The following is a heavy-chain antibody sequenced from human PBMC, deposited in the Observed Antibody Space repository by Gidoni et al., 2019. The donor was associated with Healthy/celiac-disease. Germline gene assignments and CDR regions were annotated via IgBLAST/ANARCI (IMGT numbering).Heavy chain of an antibody. CDR2: ISSSSSTI. CDR3: ASCTYYDFWSGYSLSYMDV. CDR1: GFTFSSYS. J-gene: IGHJ6*03. V-gene: IGHV3-48*01. D-gene: IGHD3-3*01. Sequence: EVQLVESGGGLVQPGGSLRLSCAASGFTFSSYSMNWVRQAPGKGLEWVSYISSSSSTIYYADSVKGRFTISRDNAKNSLYLQMNSLRAEDTAVYYCASCTYYDFWSGYSLSYMDVWGKGTTVTVSS.